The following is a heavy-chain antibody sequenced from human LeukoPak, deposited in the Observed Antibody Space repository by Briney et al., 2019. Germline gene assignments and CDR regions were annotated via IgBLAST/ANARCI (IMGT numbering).Heavy chain of an antibody. CDR2: IYHRGST. Sequence: SETLSLTCAVSGGSISSSNWWSWARQPPGKGLEWIGEIYHRGSTNYNPSLKSRVTISVDKSKNQFSLKLSSVTAADTAVYYCARHSEMATIPYYFDYWGQGTLVTVSS. CDR3: ARHSEMATIPYYFDY. CDR1: GGSISSSNW. D-gene: IGHD5-24*01. V-gene: IGHV4-4*02. J-gene: IGHJ4*02.